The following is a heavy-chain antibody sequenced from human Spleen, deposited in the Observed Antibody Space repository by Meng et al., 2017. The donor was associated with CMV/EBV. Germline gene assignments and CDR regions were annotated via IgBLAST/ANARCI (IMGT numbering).Heavy chain of an antibody. CDR1: GFGFDDCA. Sequence: GGSLRLSCAACGFGFDDCAMDWVRQAPGKGLEWVSVIYSGGSTYYADSVKGRFTISRDNSKNTLYLQMNSLRAEDTAVYYCARDRRGYYDSSGSYGMDVWGQGTTVTVSS. V-gene: IGHV3-53*01. CDR3: ARDRRGYYDSSGSYGMDV. D-gene: IGHD3-22*01. CDR2: IYSGGST. J-gene: IGHJ6*02.